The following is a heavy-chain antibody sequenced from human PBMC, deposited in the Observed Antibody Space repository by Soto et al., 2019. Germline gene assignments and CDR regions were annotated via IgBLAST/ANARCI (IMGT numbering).Heavy chain of an antibody. CDR3: ARGGTPSDY. J-gene: IGHJ4*02. D-gene: IGHD3-16*01. Sequence: QVQLVQSGAEVKKPGASVKVSCKTSGYTCTNFGLSWLRQAPGQGLEWMGWISAYNGNTNYAQNFQGRVTMTTDTSTSTAYMALRRLRSDGRAVYYCARGGTPSDYWGQGTLVNVAS. CDR1: GYTCTNFG. CDR2: ISAYNGNT. V-gene: IGHV1-18*01.